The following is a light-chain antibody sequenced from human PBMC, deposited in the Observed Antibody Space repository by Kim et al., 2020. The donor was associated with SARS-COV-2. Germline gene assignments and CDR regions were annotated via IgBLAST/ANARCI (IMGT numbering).Light chain of an antibody. Sequence: ASVGDRVTITCQASQDISKFLNWYQQKEGEAPKLLIYAAYKLETGVPSRFSGSGSGTVFTLTISSLQTEDIGTYYCQQYENFPITFGQGTRLEIK. CDR3: QQYENFPIT. J-gene: IGKJ5*01. CDR2: AAY. V-gene: IGKV1-33*01. CDR1: QDISKF.